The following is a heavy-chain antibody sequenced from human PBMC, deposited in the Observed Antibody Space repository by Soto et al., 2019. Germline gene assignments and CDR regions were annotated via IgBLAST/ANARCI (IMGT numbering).Heavy chain of an antibody. V-gene: IGHV3-23*01. CDR2: ISGSGGST. Sequence: EVQLLESGGGLVQPGGSLRLSCAASGLTFSSYAMSWVRQAPGKGLEWVSAISGSGGSTYYADSVKGRFTISRDNSQNKLYLQMNSLRAEDTAVYYGAKDRRRYYGPNWFDPWGQGTLVTVSS. D-gene: IGHD3-10*01. J-gene: IGHJ5*02. CDR3: AKDRRRYYGPNWFDP. CDR1: GLTFSSYA.